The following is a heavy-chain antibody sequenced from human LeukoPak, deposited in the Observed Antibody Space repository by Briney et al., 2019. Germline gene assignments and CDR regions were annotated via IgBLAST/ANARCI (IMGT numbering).Heavy chain of an antibody. Sequence: GGSLRLTCAASGFSFRSYNMHWVRQAPGKGLEWVAFIEDDESSEYYADSVKGRFTVSRDNSRNTLYLQMNSLRAEDTAMYHCAKDYGSGGYSFDYWGQGTLVTVSS. D-gene: IGHD3-10*01. J-gene: IGHJ4*02. CDR2: IEDDESSE. V-gene: IGHV3-30*02. CDR1: GFSFRSYN. CDR3: AKDYGSGGYSFDY.